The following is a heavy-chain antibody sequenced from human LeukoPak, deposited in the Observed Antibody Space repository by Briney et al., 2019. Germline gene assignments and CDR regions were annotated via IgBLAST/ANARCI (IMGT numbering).Heavy chain of an antibody. CDR2: ISGSGGST. V-gene: IGHV3-23*01. J-gene: IGHJ4*02. CDR1: GFTFSSYA. D-gene: IGHD6-13*01. CDR3: AKDRTAAGTYFDY. Sequence: GGSLRLSCAASGFTFSSYAMSWVRQAPGKGLEWVSAISGSGGSTYYADSVKGRFTISRDNSENTLYLQMNSLRAEDTAVYYCAKDRTAAGTYFDYWGQGTLVTVSS.